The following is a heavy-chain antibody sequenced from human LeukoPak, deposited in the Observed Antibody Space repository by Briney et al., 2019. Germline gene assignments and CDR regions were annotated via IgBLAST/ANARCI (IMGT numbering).Heavy chain of an antibody. Sequence: PGGSLRLSCAASGFTFSSYSMNWVRQAPGKGLEWVSSISSSSSYIYYADSVKGRFTISRDNAKNSLYLQMNSLRAEDTAVYYCARDRGDYAALWKLDYWGQGTLVTVSS. J-gene: IGHJ4*02. CDR2: ISSSSSYI. CDR3: ARDRGDYAALWKLDY. D-gene: IGHD4-17*01. V-gene: IGHV3-21*01. CDR1: GFTFSSYS.